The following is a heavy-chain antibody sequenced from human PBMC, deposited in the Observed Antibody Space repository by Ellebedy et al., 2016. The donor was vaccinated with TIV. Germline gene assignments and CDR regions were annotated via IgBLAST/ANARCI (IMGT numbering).Heavy chain of an antibody. CDR3: AKEYCSGGSCYEPPGQDGMDV. Sequence: GESLKISCAASGFTFSSNAMSWVRQALGKGLEWVSGIGGSGDNTYYADSVKGRFTISRDNSKNTMYLQMNSLRVEDTAVYYCAKEYCSGGSCYEPPGQDGMDVWGQGTTVTVSS. D-gene: IGHD2-15*01. V-gene: IGHV3-23*01. CDR2: IGGSGDNT. CDR1: GFTFSSNA. J-gene: IGHJ6*02.